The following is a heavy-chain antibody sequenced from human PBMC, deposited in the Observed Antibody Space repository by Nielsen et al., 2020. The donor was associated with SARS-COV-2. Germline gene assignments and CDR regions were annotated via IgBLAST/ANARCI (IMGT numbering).Heavy chain of an antibody. CDR2: VYHTGDT. D-gene: IGHD6-19*01. J-gene: IGHJ4*02. CDR1: GFSLSTSGMR. CDR3: GRSIAVVGTDY. Sequence: SGPTLVKPTQTLTLTCTFSGFSLSTSGMRVSWIRQPPGKGLEWIGYVYHTGDTNYSPSLKSRVTMSVDTSKKQFSLRLKSVTAADTAVYYCGRSIAVVGTDYWGQGLLVTVSS. V-gene: IGHV4-61*08.